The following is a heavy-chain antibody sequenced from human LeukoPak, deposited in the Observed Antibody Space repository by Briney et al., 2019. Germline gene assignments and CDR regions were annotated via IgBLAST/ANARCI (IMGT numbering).Heavy chain of an antibody. CDR3: AREGVGWHYDY. CDR2: INSDGSSR. J-gene: IGHJ4*02. Sequence: RGSLRLSCAASGFTFSSYWMHWVRQAPGKGLVWVSRINSDGSSRSYADSVKGRFTISRDNARNTLYLQMNSLRAGDTAVYYCAREGVGWHYDYWGQGSLVTVSS. CDR1: GFTFSSYW. D-gene: IGHD1-26*01. V-gene: IGHV3-74*01.